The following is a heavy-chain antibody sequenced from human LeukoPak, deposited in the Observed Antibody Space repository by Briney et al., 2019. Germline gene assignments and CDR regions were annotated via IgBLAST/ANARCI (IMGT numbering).Heavy chain of an antibody. V-gene: IGHV3-21*01. CDR3: ARDVVGAYHDAFDI. Sequence: GGSLRLSCAASGFTFSSYSMNWVRQAPGKGLEWVSSISSSSSYIYYADSVKGRFTISRDNAKNSLYLQMNSLRAEDTAVYYCARDVVGAYHDAFDIWGQGTMVTVSS. D-gene: IGHD2-15*01. CDR2: ISSSSSYI. CDR1: GFTFSSYS. J-gene: IGHJ3*02.